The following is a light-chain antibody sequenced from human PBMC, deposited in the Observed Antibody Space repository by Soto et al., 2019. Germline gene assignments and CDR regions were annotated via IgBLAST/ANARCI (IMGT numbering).Light chain of an antibody. CDR2: SNT. CDR3: QSYDTCVTGSV. V-gene: IGLV1-40*01. J-gene: IGLJ1*01. CDR1: SSNIGAGFD. Sequence: SVLTQPPSVSGAPGQTVTISCTGSSSNIGAGFDVHWYQEVPGTAPKLVLYSNTAAPSGVPDRFSGSRSGSPGSLAITGLQPEDEADYYCQSYDTCVTGSVFGTGTKVTVL.